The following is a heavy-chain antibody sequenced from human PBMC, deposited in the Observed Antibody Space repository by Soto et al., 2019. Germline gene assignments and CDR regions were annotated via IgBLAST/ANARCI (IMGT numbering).Heavy chain of an antibody. CDR2: INHSGST. D-gene: IGHD4-17*01. Sequence: QVQLQQWGAGLLKPSETLSLTCAVYGGSFSGYYWSWIRQPPGKGLEWIGEINHSGSTNYNPSLKSRVTISVDTSKNQFSLKLSSVTAADTAVYYCARLDYSDNVIDYWGQGTLVTVSS. V-gene: IGHV4-34*01. CDR3: ARLDYSDNVIDY. J-gene: IGHJ4*02. CDR1: GGSFSGYY.